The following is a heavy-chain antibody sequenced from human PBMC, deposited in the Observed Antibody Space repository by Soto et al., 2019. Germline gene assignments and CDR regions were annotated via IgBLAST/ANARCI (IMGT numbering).Heavy chain of an antibody. CDR2: INPSGGST. J-gene: IGHJ4*02. V-gene: IGHV1-46*01. CDR3: ARDEHALPTGY. Sequence: ASVKVSCKASGYAFTSYYMHWVRQAPGQGLEWMGIINPSGGSTSYAQKFQGRVTMPRDTSTSTVCMELSSLRSEDTAVYYCARDEHALPTGYWGQGTLVTVSS. CDR1: GYAFTSYY.